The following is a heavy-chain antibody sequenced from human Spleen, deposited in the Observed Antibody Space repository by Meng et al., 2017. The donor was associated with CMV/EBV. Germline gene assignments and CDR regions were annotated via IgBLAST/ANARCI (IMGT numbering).Heavy chain of an antibody. CDR2: ITSSSNTI. V-gene: IGHV3-48*04. D-gene: IGHD4-17*01. J-gene: IGHJ6*02. Sequence: GESLKISCAASGFTFSDHTMNWVRQAPGKGLEWVSYITSSSNTIYYADSVKGRFTISRGNAKNSLYLQMNSLRGEDTAVYYCARGVTSGYGMDVWGQGTTVTVSS. CDR3: ARGVTSGYGMDV. CDR1: GFTFSDHT.